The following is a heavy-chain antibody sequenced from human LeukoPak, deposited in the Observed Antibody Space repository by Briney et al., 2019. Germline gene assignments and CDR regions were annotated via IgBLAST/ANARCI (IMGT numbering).Heavy chain of an antibody. CDR2: ISGSGRTI. J-gene: IGHJ3*02. Sequence: GGSLRLSCAASGFTFSSYEMNWVRQAPGKGLEWVSYISGSGRTIYYADSVKGRFTISRDNAKNSLYLQMNSLRAEDTAVYYCARGLFNWNYLGAFDIWGQGTMVTVSS. V-gene: IGHV3-48*03. CDR3: ARGLFNWNYLGAFDI. CDR1: GFTFSSYE. D-gene: IGHD1-7*01.